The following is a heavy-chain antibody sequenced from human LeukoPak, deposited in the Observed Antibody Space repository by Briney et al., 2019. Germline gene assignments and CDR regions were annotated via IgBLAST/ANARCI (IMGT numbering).Heavy chain of an antibody. CDR3: ATYDQKLAFDN. V-gene: IGHV4-4*07. D-gene: IGHD6-13*01. CDR1: GGSMSSYY. CDR2: MYTDGST. Sequence: SETLSLTCIVSGGSMSSYYWSWIRQPAGKGLEWIGRMYTDGSTNYNPFLDSRVTMSVDTSKKHFSLRLNSVTAADTAVYYCATYDQKLAFDNWGQGTLVTVSS. J-gene: IGHJ4*02.